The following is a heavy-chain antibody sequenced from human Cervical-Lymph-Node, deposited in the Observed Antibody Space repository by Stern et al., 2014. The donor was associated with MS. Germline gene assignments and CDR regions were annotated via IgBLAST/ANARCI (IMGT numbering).Heavy chain of an antibody. CDR2: IYTDDST. V-gene: IGHV3-53*01. J-gene: IGHJ3*02. Sequence: VQLVESGGGLIQPGGSLRLSCAAPGVTVSNNYMSWVRQAPGKGLEWVSLIYTDDSTYYAGAVKGRFPISRDSSKNKLFLQMNSLRAEDTAVYYCARAIFGVNTAAMAPDAFDTWGQGTMVTVSS. CDR1: GVTVSNNY. CDR3: ARAIFGVNTAAMAPDAFDT. D-gene: IGHD3-3*01.